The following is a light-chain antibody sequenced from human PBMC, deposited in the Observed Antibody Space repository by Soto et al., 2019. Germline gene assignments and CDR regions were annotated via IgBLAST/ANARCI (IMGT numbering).Light chain of an antibody. CDR2: EVS. CDR1: SSDVGGYNY. V-gene: IGLV2-14*01. CDR3: GSFTSSTTLV. Sequence: QSVLTQPASVSGSPGQSITISCTGTSSDVGGYNYVSWYQQHPGKAPKVIIYEVSNRPSGVSNGFSGSKSGNTASLTISGLQAEDEADYYCGSFTSSTTLVFGGGTKLTVL. J-gene: IGLJ2*01.